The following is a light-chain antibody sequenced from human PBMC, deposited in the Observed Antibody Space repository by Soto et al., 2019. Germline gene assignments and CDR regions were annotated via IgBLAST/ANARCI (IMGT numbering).Light chain of an antibody. Sequence: DIQMTQSPSTLSASVGDRVTITCRASQSISIWLAWYQQKPGKAPKLVICDDSNLESGVPSRITGSGAGTEFTLTIISLQADDCASYYCQQYDSYLPWSCGQG. J-gene: IGKJ1*01. CDR3: QQYDSYLPWS. V-gene: IGKV1-5*01. CDR2: DDS. CDR1: QSISIW.